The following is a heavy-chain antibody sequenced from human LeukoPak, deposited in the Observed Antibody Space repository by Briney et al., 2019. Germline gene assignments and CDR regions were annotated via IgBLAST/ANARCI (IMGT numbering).Heavy chain of an antibody. D-gene: IGHD2-21*02. CDR1: GGSISSSSYY. V-gene: IGHV4-39*01. Sequence: SETLSLTCTVSGGSISSSSYYWGWIRQPPGEGLEWIGSIYYSGSTYYNPSLKSRVTISVDTSKNQFSLKLSSVTAADTAVYYCARVTAIAKIFDYWGQGTLVTVSS. CDR2: IYYSGST. J-gene: IGHJ4*02. CDR3: ARVTAIAKIFDY.